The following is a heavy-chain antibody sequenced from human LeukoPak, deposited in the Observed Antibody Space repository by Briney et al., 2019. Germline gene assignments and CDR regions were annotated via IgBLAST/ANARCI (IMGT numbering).Heavy chain of an antibody. J-gene: IGHJ4*02. CDR3: ARDVKNSGYNGAFDY. D-gene: IGHD3-22*01. V-gene: IGHV3-48*01. CDR1: GFTFNSHT. Sequence: PGGSLTLSCVASGFTFNSHTMNWVRQAPGKGLEWVSSISGGSTTISYADSVRGRCTIPRDNAKNSLYLQMNSLRAEDTSVYYCARDVKNSGYNGAFDYWGQGTLVTVSS. CDR2: ISGGSTTI.